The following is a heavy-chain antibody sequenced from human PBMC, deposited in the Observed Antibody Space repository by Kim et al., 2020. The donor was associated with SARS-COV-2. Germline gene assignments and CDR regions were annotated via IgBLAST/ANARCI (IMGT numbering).Heavy chain of an antibody. J-gene: IGHJ4*02. Sequence: YYTPSLKGRVTISVDTSKNQFSLKLSSVTAADTAVYYCASFGVRGVNFDYWGQGTLVTVSS. D-gene: IGHD3-10*01. V-gene: IGHV4-39*01. CDR3: ASFGVRGVNFDY.